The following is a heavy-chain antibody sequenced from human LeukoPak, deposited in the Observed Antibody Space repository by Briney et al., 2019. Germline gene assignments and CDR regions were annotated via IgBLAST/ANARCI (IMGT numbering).Heavy chain of an antibody. J-gene: IGHJ4*02. CDR1: GGSISSYY. V-gene: IGHV4-59*01. D-gene: IGHD6-13*01. CDR2: IYYSGST. CDR3: ARGRSWDNFDY. Sequence: PAETLSLTCTVSGGSISSYYWSWIRQPPGKGLEWIGYIYYSGSTNYNPSLKSRVTISVDTSKTQFSLKLSSVTAADTAVYYCARGRSWDNFDYWGQGTLVTVSS.